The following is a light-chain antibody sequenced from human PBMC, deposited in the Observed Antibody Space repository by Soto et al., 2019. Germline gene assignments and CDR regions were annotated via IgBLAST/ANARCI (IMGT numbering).Light chain of an antibody. Sequence: EIVMPQSPATLSVPPGERASLSCRASQTISNKLVWYQQKPGQAPRLLIYDASTRATGIPARFSGSGSGTDFTLTISSLQSEDFAVYYCQQYDSWSPITFGQGTRLEIK. CDR1: QTISNK. J-gene: IGKJ5*01. V-gene: IGKV3-15*01. CDR3: QQYDSWSPIT. CDR2: DAS.